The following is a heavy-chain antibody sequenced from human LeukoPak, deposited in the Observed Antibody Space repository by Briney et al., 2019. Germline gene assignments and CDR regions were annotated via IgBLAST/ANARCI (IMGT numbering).Heavy chain of an antibody. CDR2: IPYDGSNK. Sequence: GRSLRLSCAASGFTFSSYGMHWVRQAPGKGLEWVAVIPYDGSNKYYADSVKGRFTISRDNSKNTLYLQMNSLRAEDTAVYYCAKQIDYDYEGAHDYWGQGTLVTVSS. CDR3: AKQIDYDYEGAHDY. D-gene: IGHD3-16*01. V-gene: IGHV3-30*18. CDR1: GFTFSSYG. J-gene: IGHJ4*02.